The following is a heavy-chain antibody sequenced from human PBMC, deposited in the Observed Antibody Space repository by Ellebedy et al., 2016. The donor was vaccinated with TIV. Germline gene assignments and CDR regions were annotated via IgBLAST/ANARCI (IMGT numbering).Heavy chain of an antibody. CDR1: GGSFSGYY. CDR2: INHSGST. V-gene: IGHV4-34*01. CDR3: ARSESAGSYYYMDV. J-gene: IGHJ6*03. Sequence: SETLSLTCAVYGGSFSGYYWSWIRQPPGKGLEWIGEINHSGSTNYNPSLKSRVTISVDTSKNQFSLKISSVTAADTAVYYCARSESAGSYYYMDVWGRGTTVTVSS. D-gene: IGHD3-3*01.